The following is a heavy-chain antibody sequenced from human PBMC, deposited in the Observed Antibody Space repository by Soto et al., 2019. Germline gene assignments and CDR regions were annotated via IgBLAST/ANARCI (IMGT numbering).Heavy chain of an antibody. Sequence: GGSLRLSCAASGFTFSSYAMSWVRQAPGKGLEWVSAISGSGGSTYYADSVKGRFTISRDNSKNTLYLQMNSLRAEDMAVYYCAKDWAAAYYYDSSGPPDAFDIWGQGTMVTVSS. CDR2: ISGSGGST. CDR3: AKDWAAAYYYDSSGPPDAFDI. CDR1: GFTFSSYA. D-gene: IGHD3-22*01. J-gene: IGHJ3*02. V-gene: IGHV3-23*01.